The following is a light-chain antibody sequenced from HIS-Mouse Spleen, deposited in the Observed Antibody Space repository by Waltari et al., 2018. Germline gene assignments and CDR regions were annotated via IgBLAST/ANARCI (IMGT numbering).Light chain of an antibody. CDR2: EVS. CDR3: SSYAGSNNL. Sequence: QSALTQPPSASGSPGQSVTISCTVTSSDVGGYNYVSWYQQHPGKAPKLMIYEVSKRPSGVPDRFSGSKSGNTASLPVSGLQAEDEADYYCSSYAGSNNLFGGGTKLTVL. J-gene: IGLJ2*01. V-gene: IGLV2-8*01. CDR1: SSDVGGYNY.